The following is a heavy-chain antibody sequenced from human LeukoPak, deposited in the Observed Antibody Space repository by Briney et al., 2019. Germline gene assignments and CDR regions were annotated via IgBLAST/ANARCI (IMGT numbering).Heavy chain of an antibody. J-gene: IGHJ4*02. CDR1: GSTFSDAW. V-gene: IGHV3-15*01. CDR3: TTWSSQFDY. Sequence: GGSLRLSCAASGSTFSDAWMTWVRQAPGKGLECVGFIQSKTDGGTTDSAAPVKGRFTVSRDGSKNTLYLQMNSLKTEDTAVYYCTTWSSQFDYWGQGTLVTVSS. D-gene: IGHD6-6*01. CDR2: IQSKTDGGTT.